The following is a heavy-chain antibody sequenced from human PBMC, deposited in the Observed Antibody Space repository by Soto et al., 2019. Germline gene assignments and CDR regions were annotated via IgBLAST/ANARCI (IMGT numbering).Heavy chain of an antibody. J-gene: IGHJ3*02. Sequence: GGSLRLSCAASGFTFSSYGMHWVRQAPGKGLEWVAVIWFDGGNKYYVDSVKGRFTISRDNSKNTLYLEMNSLRGEDTALYYCARERYGDYPEESYAFDIWGQGTMVTVSS. CDR3: ARERYGDYPEESYAFDI. V-gene: IGHV3-33*08. CDR2: IWFDGGNK. CDR1: GFTFSSYG. D-gene: IGHD4-17*01.